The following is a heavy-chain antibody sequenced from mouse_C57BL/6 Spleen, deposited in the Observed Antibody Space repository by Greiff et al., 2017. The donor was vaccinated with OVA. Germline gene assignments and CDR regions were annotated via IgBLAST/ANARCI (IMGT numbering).Heavy chain of an antibody. CDR1: GFSLTSYG. CDR2: IWSGGST. Sequence: QVQLKQSGPGLVQPSQSLSITCTVSGFSLTSYGVHWVRQSPGKGLEWLGVIWSGGSTDYNAAFISRLSISKDNSKSQVFFKRNSLQADDTAIYYCASPLSGIAWFAYWGQGTLVTVSA. D-gene: IGHD1-1*01. V-gene: IGHV2-2*01. J-gene: IGHJ3*01. CDR3: ASPLSGIAWFAY.